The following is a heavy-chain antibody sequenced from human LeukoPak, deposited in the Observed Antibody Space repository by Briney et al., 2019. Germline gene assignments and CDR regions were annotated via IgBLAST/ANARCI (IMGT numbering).Heavy chain of an antibody. CDR1: GFTFSNYW. J-gene: IGHJ4*02. CDR2: INNDGTST. D-gene: IGHD5-24*01. Sequence: PGGSLRLSCAASGFTFSNYWMHWVRQTPGKGLVWVSRINNDGTSTNYADSVKGRFTISRDNAKNKLYLQMNSLRAEDTAVYYCASGVATIKDWGQGTLVTVSS. V-gene: IGHV3-74*01. CDR3: ASGVATIKD.